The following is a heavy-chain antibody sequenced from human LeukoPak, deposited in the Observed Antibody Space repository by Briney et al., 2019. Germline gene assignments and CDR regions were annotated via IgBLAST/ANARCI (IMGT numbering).Heavy chain of an antibody. J-gene: IGHJ4*02. CDR2: ISYDGSNK. CDR3: ARFYANEWELPH. D-gene: IGHD1-26*01. Sequence: GGSLRLSCAASGFTFSSYRMNWVRQAPGKGLEWVALISYDGSNKYYADSVKGRFTISRDNSKNTLYLQMNSLRAEDTAVYYCARFYANEWELPHWGQGTLVTVSS. CDR1: GFTFSSYR. V-gene: IGHV3-30*03.